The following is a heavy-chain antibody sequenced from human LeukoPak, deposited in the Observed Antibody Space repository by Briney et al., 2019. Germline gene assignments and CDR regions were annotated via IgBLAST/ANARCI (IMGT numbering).Heavy chain of an antibody. CDR2: INHNGNVN. V-gene: IGHV3-7*03. Sequence: GGSLRLSCAASGFTFSSYSMNWARQAPGKGLEWVASINHNGNVNYYVDSVKGRFTITRDNAKNSLYLQMSNLRAEDTAVYFCARGGGLDVWGQGATVTVSS. CDR1: GFTFSSYS. D-gene: IGHD3-16*01. CDR3: ARGGGLDV. J-gene: IGHJ6*02.